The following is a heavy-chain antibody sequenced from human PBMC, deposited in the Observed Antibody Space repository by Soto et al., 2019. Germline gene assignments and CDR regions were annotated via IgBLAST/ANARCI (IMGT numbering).Heavy chain of an antibody. J-gene: IGHJ4*02. D-gene: IGHD2-2*01. Sequence: PGGSLSLSCAASGFTFNTFGMHWVRQAPGKGLEWVAVISYDGSDKYYSDSVRGRLTISRDNSMNTLYLQMNSLRTEDTAVYYCAKSPNFYCSSYHCYKYYFDYWGQGTLVTVSS. CDR3: AKSPNFYCSSYHCYKYYFDY. CDR2: ISYDGSDK. CDR1: GFTFNTFG. V-gene: IGHV3-30*18.